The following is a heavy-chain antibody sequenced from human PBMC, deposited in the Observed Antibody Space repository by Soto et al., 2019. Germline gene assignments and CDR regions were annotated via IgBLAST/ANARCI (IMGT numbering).Heavy chain of an antibody. V-gene: IGHV4-30-2*01. Sequence: QLQLQESGSGLVKPSQTLSLTCAVSGGSISSGGYSWSWIRQPPGKGLEWIGYIYLSGSTYYNPSLKTRVTISVDRSKNQFCLKLISVTAADTAVYFCARRVTYYYDSSGYYADYWGQGTLVTVSS. CDR2: IYLSGST. CDR3: ARRVTYYYDSSGYYADY. CDR1: GGSISSGGYS. J-gene: IGHJ4*02. D-gene: IGHD3-22*01.